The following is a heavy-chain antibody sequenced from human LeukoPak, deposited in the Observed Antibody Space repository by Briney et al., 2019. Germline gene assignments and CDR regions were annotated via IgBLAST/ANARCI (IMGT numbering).Heavy chain of an antibody. CDR3: ARRPRFGSGSYLYYFDY. CDR1: GCSFTSYW. CDR2: ISPGDSDT. D-gene: IGHD3-10*01. Sequence: GQSRKISCKCAGCSFTSYWIGGVRQMPGKGLEWMGIISPGDSDTRYSQSYHSHVTISANKSISTAYLQWSSLRASDTAMYYCARRPRFGSGSYLYYFDYWGQGTLVTVSS. J-gene: IGHJ4*02. V-gene: IGHV5-51*01.